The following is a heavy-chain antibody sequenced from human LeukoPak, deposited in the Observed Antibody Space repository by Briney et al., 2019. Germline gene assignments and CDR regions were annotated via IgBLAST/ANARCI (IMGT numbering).Heavy chain of an antibody. CDR3: ARQGSYGSINWFDP. J-gene: IGHJ5*02. CDR1: GYSFSSYW. CDR2: IYPGDSDT. D-gene: IGHD5-18*01. Sequence: GKSLKRSCKASGYSFSSYWIAWVRQMPGKGLEWMGIIYPGDSDTRYSPSFQGQVTISADKSISTAYLQWSSLKTSDTAMYYCARQGSYGSINWFDPWGQGTLVTVSS. V-gene: IGHV5-51*01.